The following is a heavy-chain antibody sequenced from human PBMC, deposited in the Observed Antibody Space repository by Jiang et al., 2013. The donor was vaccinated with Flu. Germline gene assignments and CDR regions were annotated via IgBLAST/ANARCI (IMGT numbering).Heavy chain of an antibody. CDR2: IYYSGST. V-gene: IGHV4-39*01. CDR3: ASTLKRGSSWYYIYFDY. J-gene: IGHJ4*02. CDR1: GGSISSSSYY. D-gene: IGHD6-13*01. Sequence: LLKPSETLSLTCTVSGGSISSSSYYWGWIRQPPGKGLEWIGSIYYSGSTYYNPSLKSRVTISVDTSKNQFSLKLSSVTAADTAVYYCASTLKRGSSWYYIYFDYWGQGTLVTVSS.